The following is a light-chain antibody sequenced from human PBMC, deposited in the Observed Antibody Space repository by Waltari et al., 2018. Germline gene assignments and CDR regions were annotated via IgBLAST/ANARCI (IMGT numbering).Light chain of an antibody. CDR3: SSYTSSSTRV. CDR1: SSPAGGPHS. Sequence: QSTLTQPASVSGSPGQSITISCTGTSSPAGGPHSVSWYQQHPGKAPKLVIYDVSSRPSGVSNRFSGSKSGNTASLTIYGLQAEDEADYYCSSYTSSSTRVFGTGTRVTVL. J-gene: IGLJ1*01. V-gene: IGLV2-14*03. CDR2: DVS.